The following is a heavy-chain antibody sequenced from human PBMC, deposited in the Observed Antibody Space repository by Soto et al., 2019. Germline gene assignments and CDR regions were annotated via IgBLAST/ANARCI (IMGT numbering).Heavy chain of an antibody. CDR2: IYYSGST. CDR3: ARKYIRSANGRTFDY. Sequence: PSETLSLTCTVSGGSISSSSYYWGWIRQPPGKGLEWIGSIYYSGSTYYDPSLKSRVTISVDTSKNQFSLKLSSVTAADTAVYYCARKYIRSANGRTFDYWGQGTLVTVSS. CDR1: GGSISSSSYY. J-gene: IGHJ4*02. V-gene: IGHV4-39*01. D-gene: IGHD3-3*01.